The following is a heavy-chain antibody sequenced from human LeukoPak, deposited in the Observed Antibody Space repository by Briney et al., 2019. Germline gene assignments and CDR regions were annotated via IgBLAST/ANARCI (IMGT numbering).Heavy chain of an antibody. Sequence: GGSLRLSCAGSGFAFKSYSINWVRQAPGKRLEWVSYISSNNGTIYYADSVKGRFTISRDNARNSLYLQMNSLRAEDTAVYYCARNMYTSGWYRLGYWGQGTLVTVSS. CDR2: ISSNNGTI. CDR1: GFAFKSYS. D-gene: IGHD6-19*01. V-gene: IGHV3-48*01. CDR3: ARNMYTSGWYRLGY. J-gene: IGHJ4*02.